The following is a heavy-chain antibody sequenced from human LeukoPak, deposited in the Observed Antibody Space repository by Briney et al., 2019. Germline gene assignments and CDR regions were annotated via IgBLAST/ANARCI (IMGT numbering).Heavy chain of an antibody. CDR2: ISSSSTYI. Sequence: GGSLRLSCAASGFTFSTYSMNWVRQAPGKGLEWVSSISSSSTYIYYADSVKGRFTISRDNAKNSLFLQMNSLRGDDTAVYYCAKYGGELGVAFDNWGQGTLVTVSS. V-gene: IGHV3-21*01. CDR3: AKYGGELGVAFDN. J-gene: IGHJ4*02. D-gene: IGHD4-23*01. CDR1: GFTFSTYS.